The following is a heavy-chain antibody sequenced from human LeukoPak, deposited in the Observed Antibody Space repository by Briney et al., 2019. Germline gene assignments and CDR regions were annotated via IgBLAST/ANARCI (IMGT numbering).Heavy chain of an antibody. CDR1: GGSISSYY. CDR3: ARHLAEWYYDFWSGTRMVAFDI. Sequence: SETLSLTCTVSGGSISSYYWSWVRQPPGKGLEWIGSIYYSGSTYYNPSLKSRVTISVDTSKNQFSLKLSSVTAADTAVYYCARHLAEWYYDFWSGTRMVAFDIWGQGTMVTVSS. D-gene: IGHD3-3*01. V-gene: IGHV4-39*01. CDR2: IYYSGST. J-gene: IGHJ3*02.